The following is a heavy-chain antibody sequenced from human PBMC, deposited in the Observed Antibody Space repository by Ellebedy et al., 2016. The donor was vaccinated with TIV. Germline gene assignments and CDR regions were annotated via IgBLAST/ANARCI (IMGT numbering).Heavy chain of an antibody. V-gene: IGHV3-23*01. D-gene: IGHD3-3*01. CDR3: AKRKGGWRGPAYHYHGMDV. J-gene: IGHJ6*02. CDR2: ISGRGGSP. CDR1: GFTFSSYA. Sequence: PGGSLRLSCAASGFTFSSYAMSWVRQAPGKGLELVSAISGRGGSPYYADSVRGRFTISRDSSKNTLHLQMQRLIAEDKAVYYCAKRKGGWRGPAYHYHGMDVWGQGTTVTVSS.